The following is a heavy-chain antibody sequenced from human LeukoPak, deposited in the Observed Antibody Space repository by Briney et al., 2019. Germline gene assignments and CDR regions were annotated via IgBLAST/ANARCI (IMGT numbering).Heavy chain of an antibody. V-gene: IGHV3-23*01. CDR1: GFTFSSYG. Sequence: GGSLRLSCAASGFTFSSYGMSWVRQAPGKGLEWVSSISGSSGGTYYADSVKGRFTISRDNSKDTLYLQMNSLKAEDTAVYYCAKEGRGNAVDYWGQGTLVTVSS. CDR2: ISGSSGGT. D-gene: IGHD1-1*01. CDR3: AKEGRGNAVDY. J-gene: IGHJ4*02.